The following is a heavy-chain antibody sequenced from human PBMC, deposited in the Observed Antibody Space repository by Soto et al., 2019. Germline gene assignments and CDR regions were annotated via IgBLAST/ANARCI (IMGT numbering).Heavy chain of an antibody. CDR2: IFYSAST. CDR3: AMVSTVASLGY. CDR1: GASIGASY. J-gene: IGHJ4*01. V-gene: IGHV4-59*01. D-gene: IGHD4-17*01. Sequence: QVQLQESGPRLVKPSETLSLTCTVSGASIGASYWSWIRQSPGKGLEWMGYIFYSASTNYGPFLNSRVSMTVDSSKNQVSLTLSSVTAADSALYYCAMVSTVASLGYCGHGVLVTVSS.